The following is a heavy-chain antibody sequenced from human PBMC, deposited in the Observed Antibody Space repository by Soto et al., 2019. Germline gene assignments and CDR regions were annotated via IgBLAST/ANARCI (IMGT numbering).Heavy chain of an antibody. CDR1: GFTFSSYW. CDR3: ARAGHIVVVPAAIRFTEKIHYFDY. Sequence: GGSLRLSCAASGFTFSSYWMSWVRQAPGKGLEWVANIKQDGSEKYYVDSVKGRFTISRDNAKNSLYLQMNSLRAEDTAVYYCARAGHIVVVPAAIRFTEKIHYFDYWGQGTLVTVSS. V-gene: IGHV3-7*01. J-gene: IGHJ4*02. CDR2: IKQDGSEK. D-gene: IGHD2-2*01.